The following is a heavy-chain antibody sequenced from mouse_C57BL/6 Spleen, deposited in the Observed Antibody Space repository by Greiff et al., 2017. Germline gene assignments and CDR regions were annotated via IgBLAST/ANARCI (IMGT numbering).Heavy chain of an antibody. CDR2: ISSGSSTI. CDR3: ARNLYDGYPWFAY. V-gene: IGHV5-17*01. Sequence: EVKLMESGGGLVKPGGSLKLSCAASGFTFSDYGMHWVRQAPEKGLEWVAYISSGSSTIYYADTVKGRFTISRDNAKNTLFLQMTSLRSEDTAMYYCARNLYDGYPWFAYWGQGTLVTVSA. J-gene: IGHJ3*01. D-gene: IGHD2-3*01. CDR1: GFTFSDYG.